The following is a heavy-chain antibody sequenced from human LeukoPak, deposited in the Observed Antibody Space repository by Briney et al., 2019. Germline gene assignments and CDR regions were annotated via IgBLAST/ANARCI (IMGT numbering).Heavy chain of an antibody. J-gene: IGHJ5*02. CDR2: INPNSGGT. D-gene: IGHD4-17*01. CDR3: ARQTTVTTWWFDP. Sequence: PGRSLRLSCAASGFTFSSYAMHWVRQAPGQGLEWMGWINPNSGGTNYAQKFQGRVTMTRDTSISTAYMELSRLRSDDTAVYYCARQTTVTTWWFDPWGQGTLVTVSS. CDR1: GFTFSSYA. V-gene: IGHV1-2*02.